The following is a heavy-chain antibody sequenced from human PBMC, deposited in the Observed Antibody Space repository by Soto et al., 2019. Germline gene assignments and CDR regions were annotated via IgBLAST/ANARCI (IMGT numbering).Heavy chain of an antibody. J-gene: IGHJ5*02. CDR3: AHRHEQHQLVSEWFEP. CDR2: IFWDDDK. D-gene: IGHD2-2*01. CDR1: GFSLSTRAVG. Sequence: QITLKESGPTLVKPTQTLTLTCTFSGFSLSTRAVGVGWIRQPPGKALEWLALIFWDDDKRYSPSLKSRLTITNDTSKNQVVLTMTNMDPVDTATYYCAHRHEQHQLVSEWFEPWGQGPLVTVSS. V-gene: IGHV2-5*02.